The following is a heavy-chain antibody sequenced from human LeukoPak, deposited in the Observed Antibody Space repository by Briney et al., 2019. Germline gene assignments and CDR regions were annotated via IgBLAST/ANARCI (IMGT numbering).Heavy chain of an antibody. J-gene: IGHJ2*01. D-gene: IGHD6-25*01. CDR2: IKSDGRST. Sequence: GGSLRLSCAASGSTFSGYWMHWVRQAPGKGLVWGSRIKSDGRSTSYAASVKGRFTISRDNAKNTLYLQMNSLRVEDTAVYYCVRGPPWYFDLWGRGTLVTVSS. V-gene: IGHV3-74*01. CDR1: GSTFSGYW. CDR3: VRGPPWYFDL.